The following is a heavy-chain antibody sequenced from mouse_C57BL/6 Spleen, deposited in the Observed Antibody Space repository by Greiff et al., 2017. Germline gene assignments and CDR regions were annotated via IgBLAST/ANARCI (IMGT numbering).Heavy chain of an antibody. J-gene: IGHJ3*01. D-gene: IGHD2-5*01. CDR3: AATYYSNSGGFAY. Sequence: DVQLQESGAELVRPGSSVQMSCKTSGYTFTSYGINWVKQRPGQGLEWIGYIYIGNGYTEYNEKFKGKATLTSDTSSSTAYMQLSSLTSEDSAIYFCAATYYSNSGGFAYWGQGTLVTVSA. V-gene: IGHV1-58*01. CDR2: IYIGNGYT. CDR1: GYTFTSYG.